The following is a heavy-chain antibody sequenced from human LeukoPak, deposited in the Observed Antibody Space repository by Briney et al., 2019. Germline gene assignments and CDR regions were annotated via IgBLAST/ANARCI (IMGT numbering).Heavy chain of an antibody. V-gene: IGHV4-34*01. Sequence: SETLSLTCAVYGGSFSGYYWSWIRQPPGKGREWIGEINHSGSSNYKPSLKRGVTISVETSKNQFSLRLSSVTAADTAVYYCARHIGGRYYYYYMDVWGKGTTVTVSS. CDR1: GGSFSGYY. CDR2: INHSGSS. D-gene: IGHD2-21*01. CDR3: ARHIGGRYYYYYMDV. J-gene: IGHJ6*03.